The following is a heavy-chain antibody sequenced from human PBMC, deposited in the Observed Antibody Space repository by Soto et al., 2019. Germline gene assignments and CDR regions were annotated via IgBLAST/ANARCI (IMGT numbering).Heavy chain of an antibody. Sequence: ASLKVSCKASGNTVPNYAIHWVRQAPGHRLEWMGWINAGNGNTKYSQKFQGRVTITRDTSASTTYMELSSLRSEDTAVYYCARAVAVAADFDYWGQGTLVTAPQ. V-gene: IGHV1-3*01. D-gene: IGHD6-19*01. CDR1: GNTVPNYA. CDR2: INAGNGNT. CDR3: ARAVAVAADFDY. J-gene: IGHJ4*02.